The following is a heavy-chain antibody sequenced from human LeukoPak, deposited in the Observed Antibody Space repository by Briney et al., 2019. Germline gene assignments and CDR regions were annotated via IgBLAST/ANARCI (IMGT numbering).Heavy chain of an antibody. D-gene: IGHD1-26*01. CDR1: GGSLSGYY. CDR2: INHSGST. J-gene: IGHJ4*02. Sequence: SETLSLTCAVYGGSLSGYYWSWIRQPPGKGLEWIGEINHSGSTNYNPSLKSRVTISVDTSKNQFSLKLSSVTAVDTAVYYCATWGYWRTFDYWGQGTLVTVSS. V-gene: IGHV4-34*01. CDR3: ATWGYWRTFDY.